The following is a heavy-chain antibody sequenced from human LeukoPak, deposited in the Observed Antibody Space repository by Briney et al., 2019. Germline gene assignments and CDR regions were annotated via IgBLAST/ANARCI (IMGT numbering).Heavy chain of an antibody. V-gene: IGHV3-23*01. CDR3: AKDGGLWVSAHWGDS. CDR2: ITTSDGNI. CDR1: GFTFSSYT. Sequence: GGSLRLSCAASGFTFSSYTMSWVRQAPGKGLEWVSTITTSDGNIYYADSVKGRFTVSRDNSKNTLFLQMNSLRAEDTAVYYCAKDGGLWVSAHWGDSWGRGTLVTVSS. D-gene: IGHD7-27*01. J-gene: IGHJ4*02.